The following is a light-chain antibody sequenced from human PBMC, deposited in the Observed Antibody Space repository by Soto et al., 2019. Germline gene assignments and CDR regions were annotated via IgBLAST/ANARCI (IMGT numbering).Light chain of an antibody. CDR1: SSDVGGYNY. V-gene: IGLV2-14*01. CDR2: EVS. CDR3: SSFSSTSTIV. Sequence: QSALTQPASVSGSLGQSITISCTGTSSDVGGYNYVSWYQHHPGRVPKPMIFEVSDRPSGVSSRFSGSKSGNTAYLTISGLQAEDEADYYCSSFSSTSTIVFGGGTKLTVL. J-gene: IGLJ2*01.